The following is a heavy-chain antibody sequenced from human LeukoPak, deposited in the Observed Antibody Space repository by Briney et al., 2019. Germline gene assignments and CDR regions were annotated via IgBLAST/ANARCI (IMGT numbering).Heavy chain of an antibody. CDR3: ARDMYQYYDFWSGYRYYYGMDV. D-gene: IGHD3-3*01. CDR2: ISYDGSNK. Sequence: QTGGSLRLSCAASGFTFSSYAMHWVRQAPGKGLEWVAVISYDGSNKYYADSVKGRFTISRDNSKNTLYLQMNSLRAEDTAVYYCARDMYQYYDFWSGYRYYYGMDVWGQGTTVTVSS. V-gene: IGHV3-30-3*01. CDR1: GFTFSSYA. J-gene: IGHJ6*02.